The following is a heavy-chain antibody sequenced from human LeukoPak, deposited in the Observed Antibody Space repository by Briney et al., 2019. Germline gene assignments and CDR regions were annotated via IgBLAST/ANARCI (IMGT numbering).Heavy chain of an antibody. CDR1: GFTFSSYA. CDR3: AKDEGWEPYYFYY. CDR2: ISGSGGST. Sequence: GGSLRLSCAASGFTFSSYAMSWVRQAPGKGLEGVSAISGSGGSTYYADSVKGRFTISRDNSKNTLYLQMNSLRAEDTAVYYCAKDEGWEPYYFYYWGQGTLVTVSS. J-gene: IGHJ4*02. V-gene: IGHV3-23*01. D-gene: IGHD1-26*01.